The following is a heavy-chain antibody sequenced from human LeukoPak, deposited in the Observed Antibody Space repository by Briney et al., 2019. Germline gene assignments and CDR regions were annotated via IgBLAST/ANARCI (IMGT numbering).Heavy chain of an antibody. D-gene: IGHD6-13*01. V-gene: IGHV4-59*12. Sequence: SETLSLTCTVSGGSISPYYWSWIRQPPGKGLEWIGYIHYSGSTNYNPSLKSRVTISVDTSKNQFSLKLSSVTAADTAVYYCARGEAAAGIDYWGQGTLVTVSS. J-gene: IGHJ4*02. CDR1: GGSISPYY. CDR2: IHYSGST. CDR3: ARGEAAAGIDY.